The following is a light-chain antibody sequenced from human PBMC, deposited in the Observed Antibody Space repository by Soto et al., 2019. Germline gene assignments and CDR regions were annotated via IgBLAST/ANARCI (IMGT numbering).Light chain of an antibody. J-gene: IGKJ1*01. CDR2: GAS. Sequence: EIVLTQSPGTLSLSPGERATLSCRTSQSTSNNYLAWYQQKPGQAPRLLIYGASTRATGIPARFSGSGSGTEFTLTISSLQSEDFAVYYCQQYNHRPSFGQGTKVDIK. V-gene: IGKV3-15*01. CDR1: QSTSNN. CDR3: QQYNHRPS.